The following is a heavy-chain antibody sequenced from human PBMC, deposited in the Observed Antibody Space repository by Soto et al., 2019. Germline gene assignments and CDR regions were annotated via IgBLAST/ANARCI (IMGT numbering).Heavy chain of an antibody. J-gene: IGHJ4*02. CDR1: GGSISSSSYY. CDR3: ARHVFQLRYFDWLSIGPAFDY. Sequence: QLQLQESGPGLVKPSETLSLTCTVSGGSISSSSYYWGWIRQPPGKGLEWIGSIYYSGSTYYNPSLKSRVSISVDTSKNQFSLKLSSVTAADTAVYYCARHVFQLRYFDWLSIGPAFDYWGQGTLVTVSS. V-gene: IGHV4-39*01. D-gene: IGHD3-9*01. CDR2: IYYSGST.